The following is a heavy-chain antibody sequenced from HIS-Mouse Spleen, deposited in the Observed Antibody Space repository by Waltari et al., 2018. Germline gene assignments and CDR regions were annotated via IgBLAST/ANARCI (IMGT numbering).Heavy chain of an antibody. J-gene: IGHJ2*01. CDR3: AREIPYSSSWYDWYFDL. Sequence: HLQLQESGPGRVKPSETLSLTCTVSGGSISSSSYYWGWLRQPPGKGLEWIGSIYYSGSTYYNPSLKSRVTISVDTSKNQFSLKLSSVTAADTAVYYCAREIPYSSSWYDWYFDLWGRGTLVTVSS. V-gene: IGHV4-39*07. D-gene: IGHD6-13*01. CDR2: IYYSGST. CDR1: GGSISSSSYY.